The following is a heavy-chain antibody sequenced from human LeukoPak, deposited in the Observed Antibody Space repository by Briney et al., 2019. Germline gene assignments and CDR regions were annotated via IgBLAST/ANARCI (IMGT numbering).Heavy chain of an antibody. Sequence: ASVKVSCKASGYTFTGYYMHWVRQAPGQGLEWMGWINPNSGGTNYAQKLQGRVTMTTDTSTSTAYMELRSLRSDDTAVYYCARDSGTHDFWSGYHNYYYYGMDVWGQGTTVTVSS. CDR1: GYTFTGYY. CDR2: INPNSGGT. J-gene: IGHJ6*02. V-gene: IGHV1-2*02. D-gene: IGHD3-3*01. CDR3: ARDSGTHDFWSGYHNYYYYGMDV.